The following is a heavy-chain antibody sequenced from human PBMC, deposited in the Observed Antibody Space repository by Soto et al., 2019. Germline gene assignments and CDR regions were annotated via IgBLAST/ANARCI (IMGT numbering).Heavy chain of an antibody. CDR3: AKDQTTLLTFSRVVEED. CDR1: GEFGHTFSSSG. CDR2: ISYDGRNQ. J-gene: IGHJ4*02. D-gene: IGHD3-3*01. V-gene: IGHV3-30*18. Sequence: QVQLVESGGGVVQPGTSLRLSCIVSGEFGHTFSSSGMHWVRQAPGKGLEWVAVISYDGRNQYYADSVKGRFTVSRDNSENTLYLQMNSLRVEDTAVYYCAKDQTTLLTFSRVVEEDWGQGTLVTVSS.